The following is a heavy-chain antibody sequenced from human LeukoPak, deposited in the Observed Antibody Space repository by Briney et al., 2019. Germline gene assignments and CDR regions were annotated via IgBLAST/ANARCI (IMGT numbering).Heavy chain of an antibody. V-gene: IGHV3-23*01. J-gene: IGHJ4*02. Sequence: GGSLRLSCAASGFTFSSYAMNWVRQAPGKGLEWVSGISNSGGSTYYADSVKGRFTISRDNSKNTLYLQMNSLRAEDAAVYYCAKETSSSFDYWGQGTLVTVSS. CDR3: AKETSSSFDY. CDR1: GFTFSSYA. D-gene: IGHD6-6*01. CDR2: ISNSGGST.